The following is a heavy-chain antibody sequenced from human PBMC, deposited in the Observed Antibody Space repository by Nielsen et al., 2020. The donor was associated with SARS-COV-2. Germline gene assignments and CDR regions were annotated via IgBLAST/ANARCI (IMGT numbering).Heavy chain of an antibody. Sequence: LKISCAASGFTFSSYGMHWVRQAPGKGLEWVAVIWYDGSNKYYADSVKGRFTISSDNSKNTLYLQMNSLRAEDTAVYYCARDGMGEYSSGWYYFDYWGQGTLVTVSS. CDR3: ARDGMGEYSSGWYYFDY. V-gene: IGHV3-33*01. J-gene: IGHJ4*02. CDR2: IWYDGSNK. CDR1: GFTFSSYG. D-gene: IGHD6-19*01.